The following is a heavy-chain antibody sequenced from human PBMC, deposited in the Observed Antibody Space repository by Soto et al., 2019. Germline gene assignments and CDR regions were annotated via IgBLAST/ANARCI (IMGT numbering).Heavy chain of an antibody. CDR3: ARESPGHGATMTPTRPPTTFDY. CDR2: IYYSGST. V-gene: IGHV4-31*03. D-gene: IGHD5-12*01. J-gene: IGHJ4*02. Sequence: SETLSLTCTVSGGSISSGGYYWSWIRQHPGKGLEWIGYIYYSGSTYYNPSLKSRVTISVDTSKNQFSLKLSSVTAADTAVYYCARESPGHGATMTPTRPPTTFDYWGQGTLVTVSS. CDR1: GGSISSGGYY.